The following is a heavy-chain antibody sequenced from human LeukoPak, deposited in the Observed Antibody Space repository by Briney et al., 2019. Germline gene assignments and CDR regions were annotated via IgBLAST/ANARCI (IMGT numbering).Heavy chain of an antibody. CDR3: ARDRLVPAAIGTFDY. V-gene: IGHV4-34*01. J-gene: IGHJ4*02. CDR1: GGSFSGYY. Sequence: SETLSLTCAVYGGSFSGYYWSWIRQPPGKGLEWIGEINHSGSTNYNPSLKSQVTISVDTSKNQFSLKLSSVTAADTAVYYCARDRLVPAAIGTFDYWGQGTLVTVSS. CDR2: INHSGST. D-gene: IGHD2-2*01.